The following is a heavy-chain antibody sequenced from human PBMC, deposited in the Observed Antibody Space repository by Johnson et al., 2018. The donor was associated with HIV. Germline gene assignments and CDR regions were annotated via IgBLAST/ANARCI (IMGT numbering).Heavy chain of an antibody. Sequence: VLLVESGGGEVQHGRPLILPCAASGFTFSSYWMRWVRQAQGKGLERVAKIKQAGSEKYYGDAMKGRFTISSDNSKNTLYLQMNSLRAEDTAVYYCAKDSITSGNFPNAFDIWGQGTMVTVSS. D-gene: IGHD3-22*01. CDR2: IKQAGSEK. CDR1: GFTFSSYW. J-gene: IGHJ3*02. V-gene: IGHV3-7*04. CDR3: AKDSITSGNFPNAFDI.